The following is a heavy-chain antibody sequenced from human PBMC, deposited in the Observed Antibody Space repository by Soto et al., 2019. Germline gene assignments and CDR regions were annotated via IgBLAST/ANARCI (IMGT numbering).Heavy chain of an antibody. V-gene: IGHV3-7*01. CDR2: INQDGSED. CDR1: GFSFRSYW. D-gene: IGHD4-17*01. Sequence: GGSLRLSCAASGFSFRSYWMSWVRQAPGKGLEWVANINQDGSEDYYVDSVRGRFTILRDNGKKSVYLQMDRLRGEDTAVYYCASAYGPGGTVEAWGQGTLVTVSS. CDR3: ASAYGPGGTVEA. J-gene: IGHJ5*02.